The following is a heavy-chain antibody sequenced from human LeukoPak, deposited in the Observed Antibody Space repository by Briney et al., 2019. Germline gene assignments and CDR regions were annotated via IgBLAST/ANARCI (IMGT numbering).Heavy chain of an antibody. CDR2: IDGSGDTM. J-gene: IGHJ4*02. CDR1: GFTFSDYS. Sequence: GESLRLSCAASGFTFSDYSMNWVRQAPGKGLEWVSYIDGSGDTMYYADSVKGRFTISRDNAKNSLDLQMNSLRDEDTAVYYCSRRFDCWGQGTLVTVSS. V-gene: IGHV3-48*02. CDR3: SRRFDC.